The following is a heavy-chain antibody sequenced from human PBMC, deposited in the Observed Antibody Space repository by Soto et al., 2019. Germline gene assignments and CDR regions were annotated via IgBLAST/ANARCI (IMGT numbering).Heavy chain of an antibody. CDR2: IRSKAYGGTT. D-gene: IGHD3-3*01. J-gene: IGHJ6*02. V-gene: IGHV3-49*04. Sequence: SGGSLRLSCTASGFTFGDYAMSWVRQAPGKGLEWVGFIRSKAYGGTTEYAASVKGRFTISRDDSKSIAYLQMNSLKTEDTAVYYCTFDYDFWSGYKIYYYYYGMDVWGQGTTVTVSS. CDR3: TFDYDFWSGYKIYYYYYGMDV. CDR1: GFTFGDYA.